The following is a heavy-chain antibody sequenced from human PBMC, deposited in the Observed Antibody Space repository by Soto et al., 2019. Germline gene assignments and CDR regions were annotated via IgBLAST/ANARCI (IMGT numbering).Heavy chain of an antibody. Sequence: QVQLQESGPGLVKPSGTLSLTCAVSGGSISSSNWWSWVRQPPGKGLEWIGEIYHSGSTNYNPSLKSRVTISVDKSKNQFSLKLSSVTAADTAVYYCARDNPPQVSGIAVAVGFVPYYYGMDVWGQGTTVTVSS. CDR2: IYHSGST. CDR1: GGSISSSNW. V-gene: IGHV4-4*02. J-gene: IGHJ6*02. CDR3: ARDNPPQVSGIAVAVGFVPYYYGMDV. D-gene: IGHD6-19*01.